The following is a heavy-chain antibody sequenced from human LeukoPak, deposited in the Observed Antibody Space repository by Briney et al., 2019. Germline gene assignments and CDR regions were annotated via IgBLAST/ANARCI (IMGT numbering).Heavy chain of an antibody. CDR3: VKNGWLDY. D-gene: IGHD6-19*01. CDR2: ISTSGDST. Sequence: LGGSLRLSCAASGFTFSSQNMNWVRQAPGKGLEWVAYISTSGDSTKYADSVEGRFTISRDNVENSLYLLMNSLRVDDTAVYYCVKNGWLDYWGQGIVVTVSS. V-gene: IGHV3-21*01. J-gene: IGHJ4*02. CDR1: GFTFSSQN.